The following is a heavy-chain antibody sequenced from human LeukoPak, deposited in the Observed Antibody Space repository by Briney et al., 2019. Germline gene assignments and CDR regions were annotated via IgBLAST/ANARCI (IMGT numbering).Heavy chain of an antibody. J-gene: IGHJ6*02. V-gene: IGHV1-18*04. CDR3: ARDDGDYYYYGMDV. CDR2: ISAYNGNT. D-gene: IGHD4-17*01. Sequence: ASVKVSCKASGYTFTSYGISWVRQAPGQGPEWMGWISAYNGNTNYAQKLQGRVTMTTDTSTSTAYMELRSLRSDDTAVYYCARDDGDYYYYGMDVWGQGTTVTVSS. CDR1: GYTFTSYG.